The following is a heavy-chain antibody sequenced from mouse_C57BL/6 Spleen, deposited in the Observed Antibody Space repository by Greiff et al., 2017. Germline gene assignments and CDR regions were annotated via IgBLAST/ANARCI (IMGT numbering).Heavy chain of an antibody. Sequence: QVQLQQSGAELVRPGASVTLSCKASGYTFTDYEMHWVKQTPVHGLEWIGAIDPATGSIAYNQKFKGQTILAADKSSSTAYMELRSLTSEASAVYYCTFYYDYDESFSYWGQGTLVTVSA. CDR1: GYTFTDYE. D-gene: IGHD2-4*01. CDR2: IDPATGSI. J-gene: IGHJ3*01. CDR3: TFYYDYDESFSY. V-gene: IGHV1-15*01.